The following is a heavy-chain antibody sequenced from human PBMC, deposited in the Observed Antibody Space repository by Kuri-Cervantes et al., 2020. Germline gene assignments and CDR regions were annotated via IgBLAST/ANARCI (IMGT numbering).Heavy chain of an antibody. CDR3: AKVARWFGESQIYYFDY. D-gene: IGHD3-10*01. J-gene: IGHJ4*02. Sequence: LSLTCAASGFTFSSYGMHWVRQAPGKGLEWVAVISYDGSNKYYADSVKGRFTISRDNSKNTLFLQMNSLRAEDTAVYYCAKVARWFGESQIYYFDYWGQGTLVTVSS. CDR2: ISYDGSNK. CDR1: GFTFSSYG. V-gene: IGHV3-30*18.